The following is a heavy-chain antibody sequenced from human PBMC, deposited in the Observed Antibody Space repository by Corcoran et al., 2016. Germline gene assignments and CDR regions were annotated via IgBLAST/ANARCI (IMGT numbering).Heavy chain of an antibody. J-gene: IGHJ4*02. CDR2: ISYDGSNK. V-gene: IGHV3-30*18. Sequence: QVQLVESGGGVVQPGRSLRLSCAASGFTFSSYGMHWVRQAPGKGLEWVAVISYDGSNKYYADSVKGRFTISRDNSKNTLYLQMNSLRAEDRAVYSCAKVAHYYGSGNHTSYWGQGTLVTVSS. D-gene: IGHD3-10*01. CDR1: GFTFSSYG. CDR3: AKVAHYYGSGNHTSY.